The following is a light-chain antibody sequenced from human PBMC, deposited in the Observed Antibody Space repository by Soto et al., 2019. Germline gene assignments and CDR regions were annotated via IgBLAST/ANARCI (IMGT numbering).Light chain of an antibody. CDR1: QPVNNNF. V-gene: IGKV3-20*01. Sequence: VVLTQSPGTLSLSPGERAILSCRAGQPVNNNFLAWYRQKTGQAPRLLIYGASSRATGVPDRFSGSGSGTDFTLTISRLEPEDSAVYFCLQYGNSPRTFGQGTRVEIK. J-gene: IGKJ1*01. CDR2: GAS. CDR3: LQYGNSPRT.